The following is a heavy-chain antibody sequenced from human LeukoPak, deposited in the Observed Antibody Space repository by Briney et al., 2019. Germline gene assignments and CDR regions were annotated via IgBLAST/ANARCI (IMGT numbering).Heavy chain of an antibody. CDR1: GFTFSSYS. D-gene: IGHD2-2*01. Sequence: GGSLRLSCAASGFTFSSYSMNWVRQAPGKGLEWVSYISSSSSTIYYADSVKGRFTISRDNAKNSLYLQMNSLRAEDTAVYYCARGDPPDCSSTSCYEDFDYWGQGTLVTVSS. CDR3: ARGDPPDCSSTSCYEDFDY. V-gene: IGHV3-48*04. J-gene: IGHJ4*02. CDR2: ISSSSSTI.